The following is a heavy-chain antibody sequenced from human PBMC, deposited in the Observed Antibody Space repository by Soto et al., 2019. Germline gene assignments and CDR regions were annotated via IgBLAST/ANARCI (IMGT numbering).Heavy chain of an antibody. CDR3: ARDRRRSNTGIDP. D-gene: IGHD2-2*02. Sequence: QVQLQESGPGLVKPSETLSLTCAVSGDSITSSTWWSWVRQPPGKGLQWIGDIYHSGSTNYNPSLRSRGTIAVQKSKNQFSLKLTSVTAADTAIYFCARDRRRSNTGIDPWGQVTLVTVSS. V-gene: IGHV4-4*02. J-gene: IGHJ5*02. CDR1: GDSITSSTW. CDR2: IYHSGST.